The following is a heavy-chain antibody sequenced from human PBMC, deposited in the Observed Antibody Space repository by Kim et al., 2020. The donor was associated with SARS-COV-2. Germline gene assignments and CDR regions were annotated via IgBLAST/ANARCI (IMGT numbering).Heavy chain of an antibody. CDR1: GGSISSSSYY. J-gene: IGHJ5*02. V-gene: IGHV4-39*01. CDR3: ARQSGGYPIGDWFDP. Sequence: SETLSLTCTVSGGSISSSSYYWGWIRQPPGKGLEWIGSIYYSGSTYYNPSLKSRVTISVDTSKNQFSLKLSSVTAADTAVYYCARQSGGYPIGDWFDPWGQGTLVTVSS. D-gene: IGHD5-18*01. CDR2: IYYSGST.